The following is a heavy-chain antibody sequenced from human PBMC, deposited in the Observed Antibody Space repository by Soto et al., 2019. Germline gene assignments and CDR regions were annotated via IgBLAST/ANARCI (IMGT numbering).Heavy chain of an antibody. CDR2: IYRTGST. CDR1: FVSFTSNNW. D-gene: IGHD3-16*02. V-gene: IGHV4-4*02. J-gene: IGHJ4*02. Sequence: PSETLSLTCAVSFVSFTSNNWWTLVRQPPGRGLEWIGEIYRTGSTNYNPSLKSRVTISLDKPQNQFSPKVTSPTAADTAVYYRESRDPGNRVDYWGQGSLVTVS. CDR3: ESRDPGNRVDY.